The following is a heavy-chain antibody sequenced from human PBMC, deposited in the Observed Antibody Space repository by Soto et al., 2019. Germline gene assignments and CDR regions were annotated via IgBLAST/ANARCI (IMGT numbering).Heavy chain of an antibody. J-gene: IGHJ5*02. Sequence: GASVKVSCKASGGTFSSYAISWVRQAPGQGLEWMGGNIPIFGTANYAQKFQGRVTITADESTSTAYMELSSLRSEDTAVYYCARRYCSGRSCYLRLPARCSDPWGQGTLLTGS. D-gene: IGHD2-15*01. CDR2: NIPIFGTA. CDR3: ARRYCSGRSCYLRLPARCSDP. V-gene: IGHV1-69*13. CDR1: GGTFSSYA.